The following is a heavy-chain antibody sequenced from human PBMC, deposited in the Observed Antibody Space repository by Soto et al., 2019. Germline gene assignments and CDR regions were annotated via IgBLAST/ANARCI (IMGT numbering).Heavy chain of an antibody. CDR2: VSNDGIRK. V-gene: IGHV3-30*03. CDR3: ARWVGGSMYDNSGKYDS. CDR1: GFIFSGSG. J-gene: IGHJ5*01. D-gene: IGHD3-22*01. Sequence: QVQLVESGGGVVQPGRSLRLTCEASGFIFSGSGMHWVRQAPGKGLEWVALVSNDGIRKYYGDSVKGRFTISRDNAENTVYLQMNSLRAEDTAVYYCARWVGGSMYDNSGKYDSWGQGALVTVSS.